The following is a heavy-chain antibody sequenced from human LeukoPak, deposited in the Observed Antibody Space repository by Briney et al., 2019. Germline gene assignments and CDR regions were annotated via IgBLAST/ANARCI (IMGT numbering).Heavy chain of an antibody. V-gene: IGHV4-31*03. Sequence: ASETLSLTCTVSGGSISSGGYSWSWIRQHPGKGLEWIGYIYYSGSTYHNPSLKSRVTISVDTSKNQFSLKLSSVTAADTAVYYCARSYSNYYYGMDVWGQGTTVTVSS. J-gene: IGHJ6*02. CDR1: GGSISSGGYS. D-gene: IGHD4-11*01. CDR2: IYYSGST. CDR3: ARSYSNYYYGMDV.